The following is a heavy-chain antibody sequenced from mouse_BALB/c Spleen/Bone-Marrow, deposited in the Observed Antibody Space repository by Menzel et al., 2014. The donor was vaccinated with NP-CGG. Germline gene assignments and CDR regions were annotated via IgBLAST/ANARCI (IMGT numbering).Heavy chain of an antibody. D-gene: IGHD2-4*01. V-gene: IGHV14-3*02. CDR2: IDPANGNT. J-gene: IGHJ4*01. CDR3: AKYGGLRYAMDY. CDR1: GFNIKDTY. Sequence: EVQRVESGAELVKPGASVKLSCTASGFNIKDTYMHWVKQRPEQGLEWIGWIDPANGNTKYDPKFQGKATITADTSSNTAYLQLSSLTSEDTAVYYCAKYGGLRYAMDYWDQGTSVTVSS.